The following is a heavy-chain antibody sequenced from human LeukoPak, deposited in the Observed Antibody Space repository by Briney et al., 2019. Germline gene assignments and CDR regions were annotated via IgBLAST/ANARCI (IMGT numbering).Heavy chain of an antibody. CDR1: GGSISSSSYY. V-gene: IGHV4-61*05. CDR3: ARLRIAVAGSYYFDY. D-gene: IGHD6-19*01. CDR2: IYYSGST. J-gene: IGHJ4*02. Sequence: SETLSLTCTVSGGSISSSSYYWGWIRQPPGKGLEWIGYIYYSGSTNYNPSLKSRVTISVDTSKNQFSLKLSSVTAADTAVYYCARLRIAVAGSYYFDYWGQGTLVTVSS.